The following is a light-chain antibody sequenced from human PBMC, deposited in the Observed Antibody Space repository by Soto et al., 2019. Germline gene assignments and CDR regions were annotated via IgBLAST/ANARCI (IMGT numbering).Light chain of an antibody. CDR3: QHYNSYSEE. Sequence: DIQMTQSPSSVSASVGDIVTITCRASQGISSWLAWYQQKPGKAPKLLIYKASTLKSGVPSRFSGSGSGTEFTLTISSLQPDDFATYYCQHYNSYSEEFGQGTKVDIK. CDR1: QGISSW. V-gene: IGKV1-5*03. CDR2: KAS. J-gene: IGKJ1*01.